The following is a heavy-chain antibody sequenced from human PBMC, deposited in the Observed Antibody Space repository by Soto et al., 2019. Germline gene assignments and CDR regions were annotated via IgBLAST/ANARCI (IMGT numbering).Heavy chain of an antibody. J-gene: IGHJ6*02. Sequence: EASVKVSCKASGFTFTSSAVQWVRQARGQRLEWIGWIVVGSGNTNYAQKFQERVTITRDMSTSTAYMELSSLRSEDTAVYYCAAPTPRHYYDILTGYYNPYYYYYGMDVWGQGTTVTVSS. CDR3: AAPTPRHYYDILTGYYNPYYYYYGMDV. V-gene: IGHV1-58*01. CDR1: GFTFTSSA. D-gene: IGHD3-9*01. CDR2: IVVGSGNT.